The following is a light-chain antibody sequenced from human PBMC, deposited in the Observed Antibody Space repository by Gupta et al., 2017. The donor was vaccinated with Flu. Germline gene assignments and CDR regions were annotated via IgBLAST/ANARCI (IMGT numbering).Light chain of an antibody. CDR3: QQYGRTPRK. V-gene: IGKV3-20*01. Sequence: VLPQSPASVSLSLGERVTPSCRASQKIISTSLAWFQQRPGQTPRLLIHGVSRRATGIPDRISGSGSGTDFTLTITRVEAEDFGIYYCQQYGRTPRKFGEGSRIEIK. CDR1: QKIISTS. J-gene: IGKJ4*02. CDR2: GVS.